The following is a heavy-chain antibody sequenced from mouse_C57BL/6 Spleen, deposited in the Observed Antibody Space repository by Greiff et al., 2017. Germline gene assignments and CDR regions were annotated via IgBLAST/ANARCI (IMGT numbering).Heavy chain of an antibody. CDR2: IWSGGST. D-gene: IGHD1-3*01. V-gene: IGHV2-2*01. CDR3: ARNEGLTNYYAMDY. J-gene: IGHJ4*01. Sequence: VQLQQSGPGLVQPSQSLSITCTVSGFSLTSYGVHWVRQSPGKGLEWLGVIWSGGSTDYNAAFISRLSISKDNSKSQVFFKMNSLQADDTAIYDCARNEGLTNYYAMDYWGQGTSVTVSS. CDR1: GFSLTSYG.